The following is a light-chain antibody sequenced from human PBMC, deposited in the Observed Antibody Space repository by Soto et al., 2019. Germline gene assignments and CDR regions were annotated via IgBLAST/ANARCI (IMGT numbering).Light chain of an antibody. CDR1: QTVSNN. CDR2: DAS. Sequence: EIVLTQSPATLSLSPGERATLSCRASQTVSNNLAWYQQRPGQAPRLLIYDASSMDTGIPARFSGSGSGTDFTLTISSLEPEDFAVYYCQQHSNWPLTFGGGTKVEIK. V-gene: IGKV3-11*01. J-gene: IGKJ4*02. CDR3: QQHSNWPLT.